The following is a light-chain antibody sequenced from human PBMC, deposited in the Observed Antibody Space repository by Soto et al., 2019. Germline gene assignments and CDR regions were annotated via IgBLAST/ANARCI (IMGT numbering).Light chain of an antibody. Sequence: DIVMTQSPDSLAVSLGERATINCKSSQSVLLTSNNKNYLAWYQQKPGKPPKVLISWASTRESGVPDGFSGSGSGTDFTLTITSLQAENVAIYFCQQYYTTLTFGGGTKVEIK. V-gene: IGKV4-1*01. J-gene: IGKJ4*01. CDR2: WAS. CDR1: QSVLLTSNNKNY. CDR3: QQYYTTLT.